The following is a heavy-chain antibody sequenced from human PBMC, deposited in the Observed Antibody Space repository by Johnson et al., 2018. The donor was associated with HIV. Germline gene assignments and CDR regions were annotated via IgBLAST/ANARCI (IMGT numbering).Heavy chain of an antibody. J-gene: IGHJ3*02. V-gene: IGHV3-11*04. Sequence: QVQLVESGGGFVKAGGSLRLSCEVSGFIFSKYNMAWIRQAPGKGLECLSYITSSGSSVYYADSVKGRFTISRYNSKNTLYLQMNSLRAEDTAVYYCAKRHGPIVGATHDAFDIWGQGTMVTVSS. CDR3: AKRHGPIVGATHDAFDI. D-gene: IGHD1-26*01. CDR2: ITSSGSSV. CDR1: GFIFSKYN.